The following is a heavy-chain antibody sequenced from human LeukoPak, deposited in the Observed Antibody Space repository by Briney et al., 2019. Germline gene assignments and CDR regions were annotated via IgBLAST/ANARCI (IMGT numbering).Heavy chain of an antibody. CDR2: IHSSGST. Sequence: SETLSLTCTVSGGSISRYYWSWIRQFAGKGLEWIGRIHSSGSTNYNPSLKSRVTMSVDTSKNQFSLKLSSVTAADTAVFYCARGDDSGYYVGGYYFDYWGQGILVTVSS. D-gene: IGHD3-22*01. CDR1: GGSISRYY. CDR3: ARGDDSGYYVGGYYFDY. J-gene: IGHJ4*02. V-gene: IGHV4-4*07.